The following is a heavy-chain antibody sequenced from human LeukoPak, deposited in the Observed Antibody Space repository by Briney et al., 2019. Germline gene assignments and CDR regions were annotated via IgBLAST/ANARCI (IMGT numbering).Heavy chain of an antibody. V-gene: IGHV3-43*01. CDR3: AKEPVAAARHPIYYFDY. CDR1: GFTFDDYT. CDR2: ISWDGGST. Sequence: GGSLRHSCAASGFTFDDYTMHWVRQAPGKCLEWVSLISWDGGSTYYADSVKGRFTISRDNSKNSLYLQMNSLRTEDTTLYYCAKEPVAAARHPIYYFDYWGQGTLVTVSS. J-gene: IGHJ4*02. D-gene: IGHD6-13*01.